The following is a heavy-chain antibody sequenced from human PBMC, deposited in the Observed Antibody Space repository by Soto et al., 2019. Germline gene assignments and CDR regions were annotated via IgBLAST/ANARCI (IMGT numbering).Heavy chain of an antibody. CDR3: ARTRMAVAGMYYYYYYGMDV. Sequence: GGSLRLSCAASGFTFSSYAMHWVRQAPGKGLEWVAVISYDGSNKYYADSVKGRFTISRDNSKNTLYLQMNSLRAEDTAVYYCARTRMAVAGMYYYYYYGMDVWGQGTTVTVSS. V-gene: IGHV3-30-3*01. CDR2: ISYDGSNK. J-gene: IGHJ6*02. D-gene: IGHD6-19*01. CDR1: GFTFSSYA.